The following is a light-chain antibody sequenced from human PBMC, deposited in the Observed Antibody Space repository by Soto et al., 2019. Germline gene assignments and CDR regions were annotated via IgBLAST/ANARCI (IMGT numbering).Light chain of an antibody. J-gene: IGLJ3*02. CDR2: DNN. Sequence: QSVLTQPPSLSGAPGQRVTISCTGSSSNIGAGYDVHWYQQLPGTAPRVLIYDNNSRPSGVPDRFSGSKSGTSASLAITGLRAEDEADYYCQSYDSSLSGWVFGGGTKLTVL. CDR3: QSYDSSLSGWV. V-gene: IGLV1-40*01. CDR1: SSNIGAGYD.